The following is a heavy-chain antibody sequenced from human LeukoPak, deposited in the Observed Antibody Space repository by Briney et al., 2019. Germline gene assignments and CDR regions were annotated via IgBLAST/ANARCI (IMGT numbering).Heavy chain of an antibody. CDR2: ISSSSIYI. V-gene: IGHV3-21*01. CDR3: ARDRGYDNAFDI. J-gene: IGHJ3*02. Sequence: PGGSLRLSCAASGFTFSSYAMNWVRQAPGKGPEWVSAISSSSIYIYYADSVKGRFTISRDNAKNSLYLQMNSLRVEDTAVYYCARDRGYDNAFDIWGQGTMVTVSS. D-gene: IGHD5-12*01. CDR1: GFTFSSYA.